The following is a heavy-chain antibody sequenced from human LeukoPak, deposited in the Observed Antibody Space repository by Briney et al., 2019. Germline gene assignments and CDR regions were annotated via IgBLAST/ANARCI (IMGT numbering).Heavy chain of an antibody. Sequence: GGSLRLSCAASGFTFSHYSLHWVRQAPGKGLEWLSYIADVSSDLILYADSVRGRFTISRDNAKNTLYLQMNSLRAEDTAVYYCARGRYYGMDVWGQGTTVTVSS. CDR2: IADVSSDLI. V-gene: IGHV3-21*05. J-gene: IGHJ6*02. CDR1: GFTFSHYS. CDR3: ARGRYYGMDV.